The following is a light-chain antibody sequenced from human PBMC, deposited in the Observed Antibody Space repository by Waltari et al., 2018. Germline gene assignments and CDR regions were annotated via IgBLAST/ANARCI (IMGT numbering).Light chain of an antibody. J-gene: IGLJ2*01. Sequence: QSVLTQPLSVSAAPGQKVTISCSGSWSNIGNNYVSWYQQFPGAAPKLLMFENNKRPSGIPDRFSGSKSGTSATLGITGLQTGDEADYYCGTWDNSLNAVVFGGGTKLTVL. V-gene: IGLV1-51*02. CDR3: GTWDNSLNAVV. CDR1: WSNIGNNY. CDR2: ENN.